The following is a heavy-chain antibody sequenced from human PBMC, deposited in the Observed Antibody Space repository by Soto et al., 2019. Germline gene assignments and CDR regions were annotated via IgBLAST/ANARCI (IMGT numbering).Heavy chain of an antibody. CDR1: GFTVSSNH. V-gene: IGHV3-53*01. CDR3: ATDLYGVLDS. D-gene: IGHD3-10*02. J-gene: IGHJ5*01. CDR2: IYSDGST. Sequence: GGSLRLSCADSGFTVSSNHMSWVRRAPGKGLEWVSVIYSDGSTYYADSVKGRFTISRDNSKNTLYLQMNSLRAEDTAVYYCATDLYGVLDSWGQGTLVTVSS.